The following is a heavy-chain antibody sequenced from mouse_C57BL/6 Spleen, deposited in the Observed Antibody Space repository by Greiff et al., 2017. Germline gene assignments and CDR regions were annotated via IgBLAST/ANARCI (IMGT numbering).Heavy chain of an antibody. J-gene: IGHJ2*01. CDR1: GYTFTSYW. CDR2: IYPGSGST. V-gene: IGHV1-55*01. Sequence: QVHVKQPGAELVKPGASVKMSCKASGYTFTSYWITWVKQRPGQGLEWIGDIYPGSGSTNYNEKFKSKATLTVDTSSSTAYMQLSSLTSEDSAVYYCARWRITTFFDYWGQGTTLTVSS. CDR3: ARWRITTFFDY. D-gene: IGHD2-4*01.